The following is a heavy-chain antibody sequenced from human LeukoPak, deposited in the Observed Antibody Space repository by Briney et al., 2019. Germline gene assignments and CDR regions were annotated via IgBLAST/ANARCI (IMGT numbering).Heavy chain of an antibody. Sequence: PGRSLRLSCAASGFTFSSYAMHWVRQAPGKGLEGVAVISYDGSNKYYADSVKGRFTISRDNSKNTLYLQMNSLRAEDTAVYYCARDGALTTRGDYLRVLLWSGGKSATFDYWGQGTLVTVSS. J-gene: IGHJ4*02. CDR1: GFTFSSYA. CDR3: ARDGALTTRGDYLRVLLWSGGKSATFDY. D-gene: IGHD3-10*01. CDR2: ISYDGSNK. V-gene: IGHV3-30-3*01.